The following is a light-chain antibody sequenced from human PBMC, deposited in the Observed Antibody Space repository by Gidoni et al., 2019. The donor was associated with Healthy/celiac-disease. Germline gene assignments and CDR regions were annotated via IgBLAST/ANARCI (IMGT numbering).Light chain of an antibody. CDR2: DAA. CDR3: RQRSSWSPSLT. V-gene: IGKV3-11*01. Sequence: DIVLTQSPATLSLSPGERATLSCRASPSVSSYLAWYQQKPGQAPGLLLFDAANRGTAITATFSSSRSGTDVSLTIISRVPEDDAVYYYRQRSSWSPSLTFXGXTKVEIK. J-gene: IGKJ4*01. CDR1: PSVSSY.